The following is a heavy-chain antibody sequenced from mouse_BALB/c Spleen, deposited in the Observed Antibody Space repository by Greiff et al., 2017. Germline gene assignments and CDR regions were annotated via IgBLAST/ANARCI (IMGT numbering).Heavy chain of an antibody. V-gene: IGHV2-6-7*01. D-gene: IGHD1-2*01. CDR3: ARDRGLRLRGFAY. CDR1: GFSLTGYG. J-gene: IGHJ3*01. Sequence: VQLQQSGPGLVAPSQSLSITCTVSGFSLTGYGVNWVRQPPGKGLEWLGMIWGDGSTDYNSALKSRLSISKDNSKSQVFLKMNSLQTDDTARYYCARDRGLRLRGFAYWGQGTLVTVSA. CDR2: IWGDGST.